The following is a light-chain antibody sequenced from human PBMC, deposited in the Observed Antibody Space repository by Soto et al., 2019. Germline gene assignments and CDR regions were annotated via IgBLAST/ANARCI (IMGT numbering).Light chain of an antibody. Sequence: IPLTQSPSSLSASVGDRVTITCRASQGISSYLAWYQQKPGKAPKLLIYAASTLKSGVPSRFSGSGSGTDFTLTISSLQPEDFATYYCQQLNSYPYTFGQGTKLEIK. J-gene: IGKJ2*01. V-gene: IGKV1-9*01. CDR1: QGISSY. CDR3: QQLNSYPYT. CDR2: AAS.